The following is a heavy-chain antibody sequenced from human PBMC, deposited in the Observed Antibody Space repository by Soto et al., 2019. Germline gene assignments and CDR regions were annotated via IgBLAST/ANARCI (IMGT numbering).Heavy chain of an antibody. CDR3: ARDLPGYYDSSGYYSWTPALHY. CDR2: IYYSGST. V-gene: IGHV4-59*01. D-gene: IGHD3-22*01. CDR1: GGSISSYY. J-gene: IGHJ4*02. Sequence: PSETLCLTCTVSGGSISSYYWRWIRQPPGKGLEWIGYIYYSGSTNYNPSLKSRVTISVDTSKNQFSLKLSSVTAADTAVYYCARDLPGYYDSSGYYSWTPALHYWGQGTLVTVSS.